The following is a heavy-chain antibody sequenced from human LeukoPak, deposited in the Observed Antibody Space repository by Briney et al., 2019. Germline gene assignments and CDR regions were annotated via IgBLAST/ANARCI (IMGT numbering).Heavy chain of an antibody. D-gene: IGHD2/OR15-2a*01. Sequence: GGSLRLSCAASGFTFSTYNMNWVRQAPGKGLEWVSYISSGSGTIYYADSVKGRFTMSRDNAENPLYLQMNSLRAEDTAVYYCARNFDSWGQGTLVTVSS. V-gene: IGHV3-48*01. CDR3: ARNFDS. CDR1: GFTFSTYN. CDR2: ISSGSGTI. J-gene: IGHJ4*02.